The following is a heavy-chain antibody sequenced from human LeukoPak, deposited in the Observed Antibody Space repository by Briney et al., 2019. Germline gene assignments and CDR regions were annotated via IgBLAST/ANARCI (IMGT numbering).Heavy chain of an antibody. D-gene: IGHD5-18*01. Sequence: GGSLRLSCEASGFTFGSYAMYWVRQAPGKGLEWVSGIFGSGGSPHYADSVKGRFTISRDNSKNTVYLQINSLRAEDTAVYYCGKTTAGYSSGQKPAWPVDYWGQGTLVTVSS. CDR3: GKTTAGYSSGQKPAWPVDY. V-gene: IGHV3-23*01. CDR1: GFTFGSYA. J-gene: IGHJ4*02. CDR2: IFGSGGSP.